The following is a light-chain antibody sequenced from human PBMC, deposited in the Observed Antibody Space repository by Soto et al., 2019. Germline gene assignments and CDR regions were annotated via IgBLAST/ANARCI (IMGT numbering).Light chain of an antibody. CDR1: QDIRGW. J-gene: IGKJ5*01. CDR2: DAS. CDR3: QQASSFPIT. V-gene: IGKV1D-12*01. Sequence: DIQMTQSPSSVSASVGDRVTITCRASQDIRGWLGWYQQKPGKAPKLLIYDASSLQGGVPSRFSGSGSGTDFTLTISSLQPEDFATYCCQQASSFPITFGQGTRLEIK.